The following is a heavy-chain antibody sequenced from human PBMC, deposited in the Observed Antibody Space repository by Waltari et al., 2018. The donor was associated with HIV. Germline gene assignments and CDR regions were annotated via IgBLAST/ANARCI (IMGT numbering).Heavy chain of an antibody. CDR3: AREPNYYDASGPHWYFDL. CDR1: GFTIEDYA. V-gene: IGHV3-9*01. Sequence: EVQLVESGGDLVQPGRSLRRSCAASGFTIEDYALHWVRQVPGKGLEWISGRTWNSDRKDYADSVKGRFTIFRDNAKGSLYLQMNSLRPEDTAFYYCAREPNYYDASGPHWYFDLWGRGTLVTVSS. D-gene: IGHD3-22*01. J-gene: IGHJ2*01. CDR2: RTWNSDRK.